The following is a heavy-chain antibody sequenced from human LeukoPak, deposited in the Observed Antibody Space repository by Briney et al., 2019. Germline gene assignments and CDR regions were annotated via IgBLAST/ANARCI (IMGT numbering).Heavy chain of an antibody. Sequence: GSLRLSCAASGFTFSSYAMHWVRQAPGKGLEYVSAISSNGGSTYYANSVKGRFTISRDNSKNTLYLQMGSLRAEDMAVYYCAREYYDFWSGYSYHYYFDYWGQGTPVTVSS. D-gene: IGHD3-3*01. CDR3: AREYYDFWSGYSYHYYFDY. V-gene: IGHV3-64*01. CDR2: ISSNGGST. J-gene: IGHJ4*02. CDR1: GFTFSSYA.